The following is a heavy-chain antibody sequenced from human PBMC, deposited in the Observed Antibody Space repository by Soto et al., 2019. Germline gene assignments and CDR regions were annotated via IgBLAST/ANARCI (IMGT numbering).Heavy chain of an antibody. CDR1: GYYFTGYY. D-gene: IGHD2-2*01. V-gene: IGHV1-2*02. Sequence: QVQLVQSGAEMKKPGASVKISCKASGYYFTGYYMHWVRQAPGQGLEWMGWNNPNSGVTNYAQRFQGRVTMTRDTSISTAYLEVKRLTSDDTAVYYCATNLFSSTSRGSDFDPWGQGTLVIVSS. J-gene: IGHJ5*02. CDR3: ATNLFSSTSRGSDFDP. CDR2: NNPNSGVT.